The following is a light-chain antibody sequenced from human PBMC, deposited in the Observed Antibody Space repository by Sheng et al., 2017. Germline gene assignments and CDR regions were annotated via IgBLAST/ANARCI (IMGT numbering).Light chain of an antibody. Sequence: DIQMTQSPSTLSAFVGDSVTITCRASQRIFRYLAWYQQKPGKAPRLLIYKASTLESGVPSTFSGSGSGTEFTLTISSLQPDDFATYVCQQYDSFPWTFGQGTKVEIK. V-gene: IGKV1-5*03. J-gene: IGKJ1*01. CDR2: KAS. CDR1: QRIFRY. CDR3: QQYDSFPWT.